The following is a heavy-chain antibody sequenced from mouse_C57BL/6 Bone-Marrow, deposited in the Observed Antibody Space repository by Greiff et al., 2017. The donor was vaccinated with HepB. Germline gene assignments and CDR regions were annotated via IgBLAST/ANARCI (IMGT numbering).Heavy chain of an antibody. J-gene: IGHJ3*01. V-gene: IGHV1-63*01. CDR2: IYPGGGYT. CDR3: ASGAWFAY. Sequence: QVHLKQPGAELVRPGTSVKMSCKASGYTFTNYWIGWAKQRPGHGLEWIGDIYPGGGYTNYNEKFKGKATLTADKSSSTAYMQFSSLTSEDSAIYYCASGAWFAYWSQGTLVTVS. CDR1: GYTFTNYW.